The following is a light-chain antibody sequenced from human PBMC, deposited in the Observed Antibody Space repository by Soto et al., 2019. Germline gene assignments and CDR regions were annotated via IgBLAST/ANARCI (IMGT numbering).Light chain of an antibody. CDR1: QSVSSN. Sequence: EVVMTQSPATLSVSLGDRATLSCRASQSVSSNLAWYQQKPGQAPRLLIYGASTRATGIPARFSGNGSGTEFTLTISSLQPDDFATYYCQQYNSYSWTFGQGTKVDIK. CDR2: GAS. V-gene: IGKV3-15*01. CDR3: QQYNSYSWT. J-gene: IGKJ1*01.